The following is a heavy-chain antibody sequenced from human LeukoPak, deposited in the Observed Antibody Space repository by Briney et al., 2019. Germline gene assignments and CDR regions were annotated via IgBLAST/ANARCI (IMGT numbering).Heavy chain of an antibody. V-gene: IGHV4-31*03. CDR3: ARDTLPDRATDY. CDR2: IYYSGST. D-gene: IGHD1-14*01. J-gene: IGHJ4*02. Sequence: SSETLSITCTVSGVSISSGGYYWSWIRQHPGKDLEWIGNIYYSGSTYYNPSLRSRVTISVDTSKNQFSLKLSSVPAADTAVYYCARDTLPDRATDYWGQGTLVTVSS. CDR1: GVSISSGGYY.